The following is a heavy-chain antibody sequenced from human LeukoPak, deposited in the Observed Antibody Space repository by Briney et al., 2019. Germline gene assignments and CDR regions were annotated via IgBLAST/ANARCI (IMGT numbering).Heavy chain of an antibody. J-gene: IGHJ4*02. CDR1: GFTFSNYA. CDR2: ISSSSSYI. D-gene: IGHD5-18*01. V-gene: IGHV3-21*01. CDR3: ARGEYSYGYSLLHYFDY. Sequence: GGSLRLSCTASGFTFSNYAMSWVRQAPGKGLEWVSSISSSSSYIYYADSVKGRFTISRDNAKNSLYLQMNSLRAEDTAVYYCARGEYSYGYSLLHYFDYWGQGTLVTVSS.